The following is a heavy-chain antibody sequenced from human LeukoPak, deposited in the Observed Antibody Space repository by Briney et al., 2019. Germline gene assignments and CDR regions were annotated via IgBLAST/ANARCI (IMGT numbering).Heavy chain of an antibody. V-gene: IGHV4-39*07. CDR1: GGSISSSSYY. CDR3: ARGNGDYVELFDY. Sequence: SETLSLTCTVAGGSISSSSYYWGWIRQPPGKGLEWIGSIYYSRNTNYNPSLKSRVTISVDTSKNQFSLKLSSVTAADTAVYYCARGNGDYVELFDYWGQGTLVTVSS. CDR2: IYYSRNT. D-gene: IGHD4-17*01. J-gene: IGHJ4*02.